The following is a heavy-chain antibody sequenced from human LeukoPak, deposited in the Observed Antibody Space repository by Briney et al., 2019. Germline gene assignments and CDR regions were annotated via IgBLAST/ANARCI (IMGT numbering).Heavy chain of an antibody. Sequence: GGSLRLSCAASGFTFSDYYMSWVRQAPGKGLEWVSAISGSGGSTYYADSVKGRFTISRDNSKNTLYLQMNSLRAEDTAVYYCAKEPPHYYDSSGPFDYWGQGTLVTVSS. V-gene: IGHV3-23*01. J-gene: IGHJ4*02. CDR2: ISGSGGST. CDR3: AKEPPHYYDSSGPFDY. D-gene: IGHD3-22*01. CDR1: GFTFSDYY.